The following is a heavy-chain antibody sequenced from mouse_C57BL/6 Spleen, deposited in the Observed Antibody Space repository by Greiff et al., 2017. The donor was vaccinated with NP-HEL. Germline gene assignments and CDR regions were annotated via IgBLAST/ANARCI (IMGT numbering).Heavy chain of an antibody. CDR1: GFTFSDAW. CDR2: IRNKANNHAT. CDR3: TRKEDSPFDY. Sequence: EVMLVESGGGLVQPGGSMKLSCAASGFTFSDAWMDWVRQSPEKGLEWVAEIRNKANNHATYYAESVKGRFTISRDDSKSSVYLQMNSLRAEDTGIYYCTRKEDSPFDYWGQGTTLTVSS. J-gene: IGHJ2*01. V-gene: IGHV6-6*01.